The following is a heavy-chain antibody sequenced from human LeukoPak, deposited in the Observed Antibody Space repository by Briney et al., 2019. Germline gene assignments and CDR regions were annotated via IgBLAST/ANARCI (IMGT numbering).Heavy chain of an antibody. Sequence: PGGSLRLSCAASGFTFSSYCMSWVRQAPGKGLEWVATIKQDGSETYYVDSVKGRFTISRDNAKNSLYLQMNSLRAEDTAVYYCARERGSVVVAAYATDYWGQGSLVTV. CDR2: IKQDGSET. V-gene: IGHV3-7*01. CDR1: GFTFSSYC. CDR3: ARERGSVVVAAYATDY. D-gene: IGHD2-15*01. J-gene: IGHJ4*02.